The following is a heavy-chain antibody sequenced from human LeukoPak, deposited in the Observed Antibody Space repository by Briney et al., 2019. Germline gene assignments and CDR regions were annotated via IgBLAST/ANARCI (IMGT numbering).Heavy chain of an antibody. Sequence: GGSLRLSCAASGFTFSNAWMSWVRRAPGKGLEWVGRIKSKTDGGTTDYAAPVKGRFTISRDDSKNTLYLQMNSLKTEDTAVYYSTTDSTPGYCSGGSCPSGAFDIWGQGTMVTVSS. CDR1: GFTFSNAW. CDR2: IKSKTDGGTT. V-gene: IGHV3-15*01. D-gene: IGHD2-15*01. J-gene: IGHJ3*02. CDR3: TTDSTPGYCSGGSCPSGAFDI.